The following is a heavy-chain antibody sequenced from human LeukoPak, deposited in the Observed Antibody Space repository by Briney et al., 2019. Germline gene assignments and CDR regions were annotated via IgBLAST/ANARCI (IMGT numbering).Heavy chain of an antibody. Sequence: ASVNVSCKASGYTFTNNGIRWVRQAPGQGLEWMGWISYNGNTNYAQKLQGRVTMTTDTSTNTAYMELRSLRSDDTAVYYCAREYCRGGSCYWFDYWGQGTLVTVSS. CDR3: AREYCRGGSCYWFDY. D-gene: IGHD2-15*01. V-gene: IGHV1-18*01. CDR1: GYTFTNNG. CDR2: ISYNGNT. J-gene: IGHJ4*02.